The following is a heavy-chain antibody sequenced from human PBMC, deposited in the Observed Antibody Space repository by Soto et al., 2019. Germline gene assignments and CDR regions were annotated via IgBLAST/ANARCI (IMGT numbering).Heavy chain of an antibody. J-gene: IGHJ5*02. V-gene: IGHV1-18*01. CDR3: ARATVVAATPNWFAP. Sequence: QVPLVQSGAEVKKPGASLKVSCKASGYTFTSYGISWVRQAPGQGLEWMGWISAYNGNTNYAQKLQGRVTMTTDTSTSTAYMELRSLRSDDTAVYYCARATVVAATPNWFAPWGQGTLVTVSS. D-gene: IGHD2-15*01. CDR2: ISAYNGNT. CDR1: GYTFTSYG.